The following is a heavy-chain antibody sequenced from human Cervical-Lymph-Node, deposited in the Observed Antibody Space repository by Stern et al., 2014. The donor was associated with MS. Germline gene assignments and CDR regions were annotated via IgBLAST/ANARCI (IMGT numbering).Heavy chain of an antibody. CDR2: IRSSSSYI. Sequence: VQLVESGAALVKPGGSLRLSCAASGFSFRSNSMHWVRQAPGKGLERVSSIRSSSSYIYYADSVKGRCTISRDNAKNSLYLQMNSLRAEDTAVYYCARDRGGYYYDSSGYDDWGQGTLVTVSS. CDR1: GFSFRSNS. CDR3: ARDRGGYYYDSSGYDD. J-gene: IGHJ4*02. V-gene: IGHV3-21*01. D-gene: IGHD3-22*01.